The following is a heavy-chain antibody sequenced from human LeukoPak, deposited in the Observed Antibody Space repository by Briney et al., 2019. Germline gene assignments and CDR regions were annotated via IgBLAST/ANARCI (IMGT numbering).Heavy chain of an antibody. J-gene: IGHJ6*03. CDR1: GFTFSNAW. V-gene: IGHV3-15*01. Sequence: GGSLRLSCAASGFTFSNAWMSWVRQAPGKALEWVGRIKSKTDGGTTDYAAPVKGRFTISRDDSKNTLYLQMNSLKTEDTAVYYCTTVSSTRGGYYYYYYMDVWGKGTTVTVSS. CDR3: TTVSSTRGGYYYYYYMDV. D-gene: IGHD3-10*01. CDR2: IKSKTDGGTT.